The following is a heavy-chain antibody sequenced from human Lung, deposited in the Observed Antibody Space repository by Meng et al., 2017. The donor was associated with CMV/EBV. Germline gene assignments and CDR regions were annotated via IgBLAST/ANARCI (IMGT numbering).Heavy chain of an antibody. CDR3: ARDRNGRRRYYDSSAYYLDY. J-gene: IGHJ4*02. D-gene: IGHD3-22*01. CDR2: INPSGGST. Sequence: ASXXVSXKASGYTXTSYEMQWVRQAPGQGLEWMAIINPSGGSTTYAQKFQGRVTVTRDTSTTSVYMELSSLRSEDTAVYYCARDRNGRRRYYDSSAYYLDYWXQGTXVTVSS. CDR1: GYTXTSYE. V-gene: IGHV1-46*01.